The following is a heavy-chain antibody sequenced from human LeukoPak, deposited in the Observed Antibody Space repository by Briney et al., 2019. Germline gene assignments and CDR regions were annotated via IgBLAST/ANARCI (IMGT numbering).Heavy chain of an antibody. Sequence: GGSLRLACTASGFTFGDYAMTWVRQAPGKGLEWVGFIASETYGGTAEYAASVKGRFTISRDDSKSIAYLQMNSLKTEDTAVYYCTRDQTPYYWGQGTLVTVSS. V-gene: IGHV3-49*04. CDR1: GFTFGDYA. CDR2: IASETYGGTA. CDR3: TRDQTPYY. J-gene: IGHJ4*02.